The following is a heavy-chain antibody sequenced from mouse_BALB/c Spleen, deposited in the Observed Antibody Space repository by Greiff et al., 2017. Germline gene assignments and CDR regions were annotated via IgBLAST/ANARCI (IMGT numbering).Heavy chain of an antibody. Sequence: EVKLMESGPGLVKPSQSLSLTCSVTGYSITSGYYWNWIRQFPGNKLEWMGYISYDGSNNYNPSLKNRISITRDTSKNQFFLKLNSVTTEDTATYYCARAGSGHYYAMDYWGQGTSVTVSS. CDR2: ISYDGSN. J-gene: IGHJ4*01. V-gene: IGHV3-6*02. CDR1: GYSITSGYY. CDR3: ARAGSGHYYAMDY. D-gene: IGHD1-1*01.